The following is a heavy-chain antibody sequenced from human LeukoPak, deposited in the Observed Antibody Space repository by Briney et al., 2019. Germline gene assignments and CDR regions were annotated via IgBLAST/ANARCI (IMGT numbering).Heavy chain of an antibody. CDR3: AIKYYLGAFDI. CDR1: GITVNNNY. Sequence: GGSLRLSCAASGITVNNNYMSWVRQAPGKGLEWVSVIYSGGSTYYADSVKGRFTISRDNSKNTVYLQMNSLRAEDTAVYYCAIKYYLGAFDIWGQGTMVTVSS. V-gene: IGHV3-66*01. D-gene: IGHD3-10*01. J-gene: IGHJ3*02. CDR2: IYSGGST.